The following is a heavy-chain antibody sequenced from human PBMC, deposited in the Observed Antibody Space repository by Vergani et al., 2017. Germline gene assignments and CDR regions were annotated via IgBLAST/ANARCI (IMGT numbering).Heavy chain of an antibody. V-gene: IGHV3-7*01. CDR1: GFPLSHYW. CDR2: INQDGTEK. CDR3: VRGGRGDHGDFWSRLGP. D-gene: IGHD3-3*01. Sequence: EVQLVESGGGLVQPGGSLRLSCGGSGFPLSHYWMTWVRRTPGKGLEWVANINQDGTEKMYVDSVKGRFTIYKDNTVDMLSLQMNSLRPDDTAVYYCVRGGRGDHGDFWSRLGPWGQGTRVIVSS. J-gene: IGHJ5*02.